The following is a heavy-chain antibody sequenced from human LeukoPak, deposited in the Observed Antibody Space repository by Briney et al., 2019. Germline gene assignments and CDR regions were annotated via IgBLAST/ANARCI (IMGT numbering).Heavy chain of an antibody. CDR2: INPNSGGT. V-gene: IGHV1-2*04. J-gene: IGHJ4*02. CDR3: ARGTVVTPVAPYYFDY. D-gene: IGHD4-23*01. CDR1: GYTFTGYY. Sequence: ASVKVSCKASGYTFTGYYMHWVRQAPGQGLEWMGWINPNSGGTNYAQKFQGWVTMTRDTSISTAYMELSRLRSEDTAVYYCARGTVVTPVAPYYFDYWGQGTLVTVSS.